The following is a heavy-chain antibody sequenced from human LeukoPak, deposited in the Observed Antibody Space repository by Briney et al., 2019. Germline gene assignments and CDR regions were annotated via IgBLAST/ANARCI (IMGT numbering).Heavy chain of an antibody. CDR1: GYTFTGYY. CDR3: ARTRGSGSGWYRIYYYYMDV. J-gene: IGHJ6*03. V-gene: IGHV1-2*02. Sequence: ASVKVSCKASGYTFTGYYMHWVRQAPGQGLEWMGWINPNSGGTNYAQKFQGRVTMTRDTSISTAYMELSSLRSEDTAVYYCARTRGSGSGWYRIYYYYMDVWGKGTTVTVSS. CDR2: INPNSGGT. D-gene: IGHD6-19*01.